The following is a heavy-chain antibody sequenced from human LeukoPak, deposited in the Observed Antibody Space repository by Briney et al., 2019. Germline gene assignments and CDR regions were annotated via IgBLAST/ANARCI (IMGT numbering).Heavy chain of an antibody. CDR3: ARINYYDSSGFDY. D-gene: IGHD3-22*01. CDR1: EFTFSSYW. V-gene: IGHV3-74*01. Sequence: GGSLRLSCAASEFTFSSYWMHWVRQAPGKGLVWVSRINSDGSSTSYADSVKGRFTISRDNAKNTLYLQMNSLRAEDTAVYYCARINYYDSSGFDYWGQGTLVTVSS. J-gene: IGHJ4*02. CDR2: INSDGSST.